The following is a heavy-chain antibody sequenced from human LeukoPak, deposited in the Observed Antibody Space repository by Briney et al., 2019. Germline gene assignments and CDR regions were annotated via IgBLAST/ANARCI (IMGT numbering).Heavy chain of an antibody. CDR2: ISGSGGST. J-gene: IGHJ6*02. CDR3: AARSGAVAGIYYYYGMDV. Sequence: GGSLRLSCAASGFTFSSYAMSWVRQAPGKGLEWVSAISGSGGSTYYADSVKGRFTISRDNSKNTLYLQMNSLRAEDTAVYYCAARSGAVAGIYYYYGMDVWGQGTTVTVSS. CDR1: GFTFSSYA. V-gene: IGHV3-23*01. D-gene: IGHD6-19*01.